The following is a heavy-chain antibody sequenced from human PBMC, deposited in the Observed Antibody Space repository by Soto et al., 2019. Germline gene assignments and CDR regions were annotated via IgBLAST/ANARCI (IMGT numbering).Heavy chain of an antibody. D-gene: IGHD3-22*01. CDR3: ARDRPWDSSGYYYFYYYYGMDV. Sequence: ASVKVSCKASGYTFTSYGISWVRQAPGQGLEWMGWISAYNGNTNYAQKLQGRVTMTTDTSTSTAYMELRSLRSDDTAVYYCARDRPWDSSGYYYFYYYYGMDVWGQGTTVTVS. CDR2: ISAYNGNT. J-gene: IGHJ6*02. V-gene: IGHV1-18*04. CDR1: GYTFTSYG.